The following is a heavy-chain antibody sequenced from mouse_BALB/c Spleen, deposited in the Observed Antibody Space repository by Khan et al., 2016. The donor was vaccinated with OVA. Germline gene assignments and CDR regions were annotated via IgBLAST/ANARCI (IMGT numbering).Heavy chain of an antibody. J-gene: IGHJ3*01. CDR1: GFSLTNYG. CDR2: IWAGGST. CDR3: ATLYGNGPY. V-gene: IGHV2-9*02. Sequence: QVQLKQSGPGLVAPSQTLSISCTASGFSLTNYGVHWLRQPPGKGLEWLGVIWAGGSTNYYSAIMSRLSIIKDNSKGQASLNVNSLQTDDTAMDDCATLYGNGPYWGQGTLVTVSA. D-gene: IGHD2-1*01.